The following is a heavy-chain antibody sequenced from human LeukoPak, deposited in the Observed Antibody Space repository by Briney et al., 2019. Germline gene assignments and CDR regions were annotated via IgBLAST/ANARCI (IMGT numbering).Heavy chain of an antibody. CDR3: ASLVGATKPFDY. CDR2: IYYSGST. CDR1: GGSISSYY. V-gene: IGHV4-59*01. J-gene: IGHJ4*02. Sequence: PSETLSLTCTVSGGSISSYYWSWIRQPPGKGLEWIGYIYYSGSTNYNPSLKSRVTISVDTSKNQFSLKLSSVTAADTAAYYCASLVGATKPFDYWGQGTLVTVSS. D-gene: IGHD1-26*01.